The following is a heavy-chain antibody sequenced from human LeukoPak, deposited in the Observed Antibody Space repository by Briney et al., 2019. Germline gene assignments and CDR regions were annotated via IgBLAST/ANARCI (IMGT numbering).Heavy chain of an antibody. CDR2: IHPEGNEK. CDR1: GFTFSKFW. CDR3: ARGDDFSGDH. J-gene: IGHJ4*02. Sequence: PGGSLRLSCLVSGFTFSKFWMSWVRQAPGRGLEWVANIHPEGNEKYHVESVKGRFTISRDNAKSLLFLQMNGLRVEDTAVYYCARGDDFSGDHWGQGTLVTVSS. V-gene: IGHV3-7*04. D-gene: IGHD1-1*01.